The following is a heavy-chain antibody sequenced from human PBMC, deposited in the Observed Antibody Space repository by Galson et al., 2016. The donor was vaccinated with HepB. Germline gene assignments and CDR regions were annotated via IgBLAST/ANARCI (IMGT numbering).Heavy chain of an antibody. CDR2: IDESGGGT. CDR3: GKDSSAVEAADEY. J-gene: IGHJ4*02. CDR1: GFMFSRLH. Sequence: SLRLSCAASGFMFSRLHLSWVRQAPGKGLEWVSSIDESGGGTWYADSVRGRFTISRDNSKNILYLQMDNLRVEDTTIYYCGKDSSAVEAADEYWGQGTLDTVSS. D-gene: IGHD2-15*01. V-gene: IGHV3-23*01.